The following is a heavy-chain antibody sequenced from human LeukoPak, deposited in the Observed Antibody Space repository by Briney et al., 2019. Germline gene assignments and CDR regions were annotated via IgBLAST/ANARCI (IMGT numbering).Heavy chain of an antibody. D-gene: IGHD4-17*01. Sequence: XXLEWVSVIYSGGSTYYADSVKGRFTISRGNSKNTLYLQMNSLRAEDTAVYYCARDYGDYFDYWGQGTLVTVSS. V-gene: IGHV3-66*01. CDR3: ARDYGDYFDY. CDR2: IYSGGST. J-gene: IGHJ4*02.